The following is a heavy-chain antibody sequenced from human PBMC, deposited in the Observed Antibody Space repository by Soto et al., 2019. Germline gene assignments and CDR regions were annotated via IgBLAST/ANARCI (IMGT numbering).Heavy chain of an antibody. D-gene: IGHD3-22*01. CDR1: GFTFSSYA. CDR2: ISSNGGST. V-gene: IGHV3-64D*06. Sequence: WGSLRLSCSASGFTFSSYAMHWVRQAPGKGLEYVSAISSNGGSTYYADSVKGRFTISRDNSKNTLYLQMSSLRAEDTAVYYCVKGRTRITMIVVVTEFDYWGQGTLVTVSS. J-gene: IGHJ4*02. CDR3: VKGRTRITMIVVVTEFDY.